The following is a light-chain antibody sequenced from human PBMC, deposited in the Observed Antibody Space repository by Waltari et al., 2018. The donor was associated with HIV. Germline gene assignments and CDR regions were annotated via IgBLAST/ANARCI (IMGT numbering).Light chain of an antibody. Sequence: DIQMTQSPSSVSASVGGAVSISCRASQNIGRALAWYQLKPGRAPRLLIYEASRLDEGVPKRFKGSGSRSNFTLGITNLQPEDFAIYLCQQAKNFPHTFAGGTRVE. CDR1: QNIGRA. J-gene: IGKJ4*01. CDR2: EAS. CDR3: QQAKNFPHT. V-gene: IGKV1-12*01.